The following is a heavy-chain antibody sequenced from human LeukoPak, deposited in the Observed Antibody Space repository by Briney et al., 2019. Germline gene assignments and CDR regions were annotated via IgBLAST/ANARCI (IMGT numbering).Heavy chain of an antibody. J-gene: IGHJ4*02. CDR2: IYTSGST. V-gene: IGHV4-4*09. D-gene: IGHD3-10*01. Sequence: PSETLSLTCTVSGGSISSYYWSWIRQPPGKGLEWIGYIYTSGSTNYNPSLKSRVTISEDTSKNQFSLRLSSVTAADTAVYYCARVGEYYYGSGSLVNWGQGTLVTVSS. CDR1: GGSISSYY. CDR3: ARVGEYYYGSGSLVN.